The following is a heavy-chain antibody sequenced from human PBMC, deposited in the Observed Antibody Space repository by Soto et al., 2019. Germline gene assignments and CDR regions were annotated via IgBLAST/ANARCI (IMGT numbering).Heavy chain of an antibody. CDR2: INHSGST. CDR1: GGSFSGYY. CDR3: ARVSVDTAMVFDY. Sequence: QVQLQQWGAGLLKPSETLSLTCAVYGGSFSGYYWSWIRQPPGKGLEWIGEINHSGSTNYNPSLKSRVTISVDTSKNQFSLKLSSVTAADTAVYYCARVSVDTAMVFDYWGQGTLVTVSS. J-gene: IGHJ4*02. D-gene: IGHD5-18*01. V-gene: IGHV4-34*01.